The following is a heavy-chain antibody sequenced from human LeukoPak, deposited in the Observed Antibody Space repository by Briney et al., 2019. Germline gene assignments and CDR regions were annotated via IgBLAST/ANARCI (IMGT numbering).Heavy chain of an antibody. CDR2: IHPSDSDT. Sequence: GESLQISCKGSGYSFTSYWIGSVRQMPGKGLEWMGIIHPSDSDTRYSPSFQGQVTISADKSISTAYLQWSSLKASDTAMYYCARQGASIAPRDYWGQGTLVTVSS. D-gene: IGHD6-6*01. J-gene: IGHJ4*02. V-gene: IGHV5-51*01. CDR3: ARQGASIAPRDY. CDR1: GYSFTSYW.